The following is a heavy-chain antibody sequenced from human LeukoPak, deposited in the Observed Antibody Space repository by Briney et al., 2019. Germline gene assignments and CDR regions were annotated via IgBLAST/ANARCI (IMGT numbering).Heavy chain of an antibody. J-gene: IGHJ4*02. CDR2: ISYDGSNK. Sequence: GGSLRLSCAASGFTFSSYAMHWVRQAPGKGLEWVAVISYDGSNKYYADSVKGRFTISRDNYKNTLYLQMNSLRAEDTAVYYCARWLSDKIDSNGYLDYWGQGTLVAVSS. D-gene: IGHD5-18*01. CDR1: GFTFSSYA. V-gene: IGHV3-30-3*01. CDR3: ARWLSDKIDSNGYLDY.